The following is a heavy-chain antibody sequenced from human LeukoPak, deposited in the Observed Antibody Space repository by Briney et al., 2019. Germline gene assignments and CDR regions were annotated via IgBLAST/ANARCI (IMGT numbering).Heavy chain of an antibody. D-gene: IGHD1-26*01. V-gene: IGHV3-7*01. CDR3: ACGNYYGLDV. J-gene: IGHJ6*02. Sequence: GGSLRLSCAASGFSFSSYWMSWVRQAPGKGLEWVANIKQDGSEKYYVDSVKGRFTISRDNDKNSLFLQMNSLRAEDTAVYYCACGNYYGLDVWGQGTTVTVS. CDR1: GFSFSSYW. CDR2: IKQDGSEK.